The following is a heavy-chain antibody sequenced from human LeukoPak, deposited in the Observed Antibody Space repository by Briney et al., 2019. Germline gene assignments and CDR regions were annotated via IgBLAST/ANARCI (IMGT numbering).Heavy chain of an antibody. CDR3: ASMSYDSGFDY. CDR2: IIPILGIA. J-gene: IGHJ4*02. Sequence: KPGASVEVSCKASGGTFSSYTISWGRQGPGQGPGWMGRIIPILGIANYAQKFQGRVTITADKSTSTAYMELSSLRSEDTAVYYCASMSYDSGFDYWGQGTLVTVSS. D-gene: IGHD3-22*01. V-gene: IGHV1-69*02. CDR1: GGTFSSYT.